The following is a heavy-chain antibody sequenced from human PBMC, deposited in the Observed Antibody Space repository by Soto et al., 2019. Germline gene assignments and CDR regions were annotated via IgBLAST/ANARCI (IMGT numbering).Heavy chain of an antibody. CDR2: ISSSSSYI. V-gene: IGHV3-21*01. CDR3: AREDCGDYLRAFDI. Sequence: PGGSLRLSCAASGFTFSSYSMNWVRQAPGKGLEWVSSISSSSSYIYYADSVKGRFTISRDNAKNSLYLQMNSLRAEDTAVYYCAREDCGDYLRAFDIWGQGTMVTVSS. CDR1: GFTFSSYS. J-gene: IGHJ3*02. D-gene: IGHD4-17*01.